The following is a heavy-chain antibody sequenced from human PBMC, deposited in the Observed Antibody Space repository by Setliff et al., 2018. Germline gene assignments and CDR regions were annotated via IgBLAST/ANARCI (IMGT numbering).Heavy chain of an antibody. D-gene: IGHD2-15*01. CDR1: GYTFRSYG. J-gene: IGHJ5*02. CDR2: ISAYSGDT. V-gene: IGHV1-18*01. Sequence: ASVKVSCKTSGYTFRSYGVSWVRQAPGQGLEWMGWISAYSGDTIYAQNYQGRVTMTTDTSTSTAYMELRSLRSDDTAVYYCAKDRVEVVVAAPQARFDPWGQGTLVTVPQ. CDR3: AKDRVEVVVAAPQARFDP.